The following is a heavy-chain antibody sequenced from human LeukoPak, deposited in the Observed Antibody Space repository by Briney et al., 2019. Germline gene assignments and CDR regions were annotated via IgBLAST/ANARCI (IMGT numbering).Heavy chain of an antibody. CDR2: IYHSGST. CDR1: GYSISSGYY. V-gene: IGHV4-38-2*02. Sequence: SETLSLTGAVSGYSISSGYYWGWIRQPPGKGLEWIGSIYHSGSTYYNPSLKSRVTISVDTSKNQFSLKLSSVTAADTAVYYCARDRLAAAGFDYWGQGTLVTVSS. J-gene: IGHJ4*02. CDR3: ARDRLAAAGFDY. D-gene: IGHD6-13*01.